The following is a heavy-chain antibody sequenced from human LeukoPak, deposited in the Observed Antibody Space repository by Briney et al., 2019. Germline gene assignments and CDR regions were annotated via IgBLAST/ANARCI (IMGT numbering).Heavy chain of an antibody. CDR2: INAGNGNT. D-gene: IGHD3-3*01. CDR1: GYTFTSYA. CDR3: ARDNYDFWSGYSNWFDP. J-gene: IGHJ5*02. V-gene: IGHV1-3*01. Sequence: GASVKVSCNASGYTFTSYAMHWVRQAPGQRLEWVGWINAGNGNTKYSQKFQGRVTITRDTSASTAYMELSSLRSEDTAVYYCARDNYDFWSGYSNWFDPWGEGTLVTVSS.